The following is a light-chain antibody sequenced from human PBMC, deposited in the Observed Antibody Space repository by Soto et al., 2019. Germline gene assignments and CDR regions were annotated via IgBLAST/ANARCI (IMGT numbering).Light chain of an antibody. Sequence: IQMTQSPSSLSASVGDRVTITCRASQSIRRYINWYQQKPGRAPKLLIYAASNLQSGVPSRFSGSGSGTDFTLTISSLQPEDFASYYCQQSYSTSWTFGQGTKVDNK. J-gene: IGKJ1*01. CDR2: AAS. CDR1: QSIRRY. CDR3: QQSYSTSWT. V-gene: IGKV1-39*01.